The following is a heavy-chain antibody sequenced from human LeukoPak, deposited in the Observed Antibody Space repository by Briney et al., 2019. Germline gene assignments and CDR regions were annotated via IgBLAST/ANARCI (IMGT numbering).Heavy chain of an antibody. CDR2: IRYDGTDT. Sequence: PGRSLRLSCAASGFTFSSYGMHWVRQAPGKGLEWVAAIRYDGTDTYYADSVKGRFTISRDNSKNTLSLQMNSLRAEGTAVYYCARGPNSGYYWEFDYWGQGTLVTVSS. CDR3: ARGPNSGYYWEFDY. CDR1: GFTFSSYG. J-gene: IGHJ4*02. V-gene: IGHV3-33*01. D-gene: IGHD3-22*01.